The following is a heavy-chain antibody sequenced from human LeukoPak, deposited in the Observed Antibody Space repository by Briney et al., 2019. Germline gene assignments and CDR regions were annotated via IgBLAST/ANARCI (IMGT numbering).Heavy chain of an antibody. CDR1: GYTLTELS. J-gene: IGHJ4*02. CDR3: ATRIVVVPAAANLRLYYFDY. D-gene: IGHD2-2*01. CDR2: FDPEDGET. Sequence: ASVKVSCKVSGYTLTELSMHWVQQAPGKGLEWMGGFDPEDGETIYAQKFQGRVTMTEDTSTDTAYMELSSLRSEDTAVYYCATRIVVVPAAANLRLYYFDYWGQGTLVTVSS. V-gene: IGHV1-24*01.